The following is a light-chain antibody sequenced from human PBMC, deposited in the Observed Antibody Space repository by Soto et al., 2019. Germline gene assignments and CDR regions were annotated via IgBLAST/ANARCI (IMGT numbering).Light chain of an antibody. CDR2: EVS. CDR1: SSDVGSYNR. CDR3: SSYTSSSPNYV. Sequence: QSVLTQPPSVSGSPGQSVTISCTGTSSDVGSYNRVSWYQQPPGTAPKLMIYEVSNRPSGVPDRFSGSKSGNTASLTISGLQAEDEADYYCSSYTSSSPNYVFGTGTQLTVL. V-gene: IGLV2-18*02. J-gene: IGLJ1*01.